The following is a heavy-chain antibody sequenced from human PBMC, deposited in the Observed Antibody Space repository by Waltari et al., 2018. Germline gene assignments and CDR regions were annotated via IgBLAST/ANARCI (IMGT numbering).Heavy chain of an antibody. CDR1: GFTFSRYW. J-gene: IGHJ3*02. Sequence: EVQLVESGGGLVQPGGSLRLSCASSGFTFSRYWMSWSRQAPGKGLEWVANIKQDGSEKYYVDSVKGRFTISRDNAKNSLYLQMNSLRAEDTAVYYCARKAVAGAFDIWGQGTMVTVSS. D-gene: IGHD6-19*01. V-gene: IGHV3-7*02. CDR3: ARKAVAGAFDI. CDR2: IKQDGSEK.